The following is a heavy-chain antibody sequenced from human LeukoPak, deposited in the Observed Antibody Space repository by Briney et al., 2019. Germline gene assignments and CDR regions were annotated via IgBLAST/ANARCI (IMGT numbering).Heavy chain of an antibody. D-gene: IGHD3-22*01. CDR2: IYYSGST. CDR1: GGSISSGSYY. J-gene: IGHJ4*02. CDR3: ARAVVQKFDY. Sequence: SETLSLTCTVSGGSISSGSYYWGWIRQPPGKGLEWIGSIYYSGSTYYDPSLKSRVTISVDTPKNQFSLKLSSVTAADTAVYYCARAVVQKFDYWGQGTLVTVSS. V-gene: IGHV4-39*01.